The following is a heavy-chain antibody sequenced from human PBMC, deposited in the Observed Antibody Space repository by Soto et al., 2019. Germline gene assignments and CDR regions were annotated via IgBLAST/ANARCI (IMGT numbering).Heavy chain of an antibody. Sequence: GGSLRLSCAASGFTFDDYAMHWVRQAPGKGLEWVSGISWNSGSIGYADSVKGRFTISRDNAKNSLYLQMNSLRAEDTALYYCAKDRSGTAMVRYFDLWGRGTLVTVSS. J-gene: IGHJ2*01. D-gene: IGHD5-18*01. V-gene: IGHV3-9*01. CDR3: AKDRSGTAMVRYFDL. CDR2: ISWNSGSI. CDR1: GFTFDDYA.